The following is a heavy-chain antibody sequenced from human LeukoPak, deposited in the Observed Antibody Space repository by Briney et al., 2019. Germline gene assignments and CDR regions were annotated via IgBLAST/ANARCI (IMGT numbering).Heavy chain of an antibody. CDR2: INQEANEI. CDR3: ARPGRIYSENWFDP. Sequence: GGSLRLSCAASGFNFSWYWMTWVRQAPGKGLEWVANINQEANEIYYVDSVKGRCTISRDNTHNSLYLQMNSLRSEDTAVYYCARPGRIYSENWFDPWGQGTLVTVSS. D-gene: IGHD2-15*01. CDR1: GFNFSWYW. J-gene: IGHJ5*01. V-gene: IGHV3-7*01.